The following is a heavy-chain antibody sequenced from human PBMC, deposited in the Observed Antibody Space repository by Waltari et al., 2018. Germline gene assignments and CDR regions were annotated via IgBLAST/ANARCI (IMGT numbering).Heavy chain of an antibody. CDR2: ISGSDGST. D-gene: IGHD1-1*01. V-gene: IGHV4-4*07. J-gene: IGHJ4*02. Sequence: QLQLQESGPGLVKPSETLSLTCAVSGGSITSDYSSWIRQSPGKGLEWIGRISGSDGSTDYNPSLKSRVTLSIDTSKNHFSLKLTSVTAADTAMYFCARGNENCQMCDSWGQGVLVTVSS. CDR1: GGSITSDY. CDR3: ARGNENCQMCDS.